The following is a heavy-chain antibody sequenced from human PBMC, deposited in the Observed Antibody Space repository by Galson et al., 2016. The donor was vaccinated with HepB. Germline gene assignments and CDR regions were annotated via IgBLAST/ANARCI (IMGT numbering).Heavy chain of an antibody. Sequence: SLRLSCAASGFTFSSYGMHWVRQAPGKGLEWVAVILYDGTTKYYADSVKGRFTISRDNSKNTLYLQMNSLGAEDTAVYYCAKPLGDVLTGPFDYRGQGTLVTVSS. CDR2: ILYDGTTK. D-gene: IGHD3-9*01. V-gene: IGHV3-30*18. J-gene: IGHJ4*02. CDR3: AKPLGDVLTGPFDY. CDR1: GFTFSSYG.